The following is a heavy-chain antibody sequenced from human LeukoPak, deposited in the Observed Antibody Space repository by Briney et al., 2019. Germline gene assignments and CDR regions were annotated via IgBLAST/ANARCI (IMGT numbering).Heavy chain of an antibody. D-gene: IGHD3-10*02. V-gene: IGHV3-33*08. CDR3: ARVSGGFRGSQDLLY. Sequence: GGSLRLSCAASGLTFSSYDMHWVRQTPGKGLDWVAVIWYDGIYKDYLDSVKGRFTISRDSSKNTVFLQMNSLRAEDTAVYYCARVSGGFRGSQDLLYWGQGTLVTVSS. CDR2: IWYDGIYK. J-gene: IGHJ4*02. CDR1: GLTFSSYD.